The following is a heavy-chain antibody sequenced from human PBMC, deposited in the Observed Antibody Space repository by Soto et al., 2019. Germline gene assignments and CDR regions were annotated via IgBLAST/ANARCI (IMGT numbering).Heavy chain of an antibody. CDR2: IKNKTDGGTT. CDR1: GFTFSNAW. D-gene: IGHD7-27*01. Sequence: GGSLRLSCAASGFTFSNAWMSWVRQAPGKGLEWDGRIKNKTDGGTTDYAAPVKGRFTISRDDSKNPLYLQMNSLKTEDTAVYYCPTGTGATITDAFDIWGQGTMVTVSS. CDR3: PTGTGATITDAFDI. J-gene: IGHJ3*02. V-gene: IGHV3-15*01.